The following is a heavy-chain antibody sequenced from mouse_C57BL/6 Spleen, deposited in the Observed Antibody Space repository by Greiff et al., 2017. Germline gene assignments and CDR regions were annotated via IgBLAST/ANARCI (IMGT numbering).Heavy chain of an antibody. Sequence: QVQLQQPGAELVKPGASVKLSCKASGYTFTSYWMQWVKQRPGQGLEWIGEIDPSDSYTSYNQKFKGKATLTVDTSSSTAYMQLSSLTSEDSAVYYCARNYYSKQVWGTGTTGTVSS. CDR2: IDPSDSYT. D-gene: IGHD2-5*01. V-gene: IGHV1-50*01. CDR1: GYTFTSYW. J-gene: IGHJ1*03. CDR3: ARNYYSKQV.